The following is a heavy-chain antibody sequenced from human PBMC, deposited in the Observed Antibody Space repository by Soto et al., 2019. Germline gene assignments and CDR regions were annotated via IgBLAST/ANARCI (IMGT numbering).Heavy chain of an antibody. CDR1: GYTFTGYY. V-gene: IGHV1-2*02. CDR2: INPNSGGT. CDR3: ARQLRWPSGPYGMDV. D-gene: IGHD1-7*01. J-gene: IGHJ6*02. Sequence: ASVKVSCKASGYTFTGYYMHWVLQAPGQGLEWMGWINPNSGGTNYAQKFQGRVTMTRDTSISTAYMELSRLRSDDTAVYYCARQLRWPSGPYGMDVWGQGTTVTVSS.